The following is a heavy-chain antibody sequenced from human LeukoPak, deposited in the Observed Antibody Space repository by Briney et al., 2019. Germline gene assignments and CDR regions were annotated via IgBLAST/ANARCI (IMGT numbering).Heavy chain of an antibody. D-gene: IGHD3-22*01. CDR2: IYYSGST. Sequence: PSETLSLTCTVSGGSISSYYWSWIRQPPGKGLEWIGYIYYSGSTNYNPSLKSRVTISVDTSKNQFSLKLSSVTAADTAVYYCARSPIITYYYDSSGYTFDYWGQGTLVTVSP. CDR3: ARSPIITYYYDSSGYTFDY. CDR1: GGSISSYY. V-gene: IGHV4-59*01. J-gene: IGHJ4*02.